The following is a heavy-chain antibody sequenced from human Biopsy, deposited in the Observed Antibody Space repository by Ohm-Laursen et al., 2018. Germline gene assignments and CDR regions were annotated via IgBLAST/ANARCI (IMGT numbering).Heavy chain of an antibody. V-gene: IGHV4-34*01. CDR3: VRGVDYYDPYHYYALDV. D-gene: IGHD3-22*01. CDR1: GESFNGYY. CDR2: INHSGRT. J-gene: IGHJ6*02. Sequence: SETLSLTCAVYGESFNGYYWSWIRRTPGKGLEWIGEINHSGRTNYNPSLKNRVTISVDTSKNQFSLKVRSVTAADTAVYYCVRGVDYYDPYHYYALDVWGQGTTVTVSS.